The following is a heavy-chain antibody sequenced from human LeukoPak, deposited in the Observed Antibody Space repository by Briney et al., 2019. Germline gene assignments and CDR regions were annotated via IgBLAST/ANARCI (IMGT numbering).Heavy chain of an antibody. CDR1: GYTFTNYY. Sequence: ASVTVSFMASGYTFTNYYMHWVRQAPGQGGEWMGIINPSGGSTNYAQQFQCRFTMTRHTSTSTVYMEVSSLTSEDTAVYYCAREGTYDSSGYYIDYWGQGTLVTVSS. CDR2: INPSGGST. V-gene: IGHV1-46*01. CDR3: AREGTYDSSGYYIDY. D-gene: IGHD3-22*01. J-gene: IGHJ4*02.